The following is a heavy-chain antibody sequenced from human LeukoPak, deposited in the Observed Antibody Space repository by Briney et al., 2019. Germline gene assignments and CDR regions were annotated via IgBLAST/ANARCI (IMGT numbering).Heavy chain of an antibody. D-gene: IGHD3-9*01. Sequence: ASVKVSCKASGYTFTSYYMHWVRQAPGQGLEWMGWINPNSGGTNYAQKFQGRVTMTRDTSISTAYMELSRLRSDDTAVYYCAREYYDILTGYYWDYYYGMDVWGQGTTVTVSS. J-gene: IGHJ6*02. CDR3: AREYYDILTGYYWDYYYGMDV. CDR2: INPNSGGT. V-gene: IGHV1-2*02. CDR1: GYTFTSYY.